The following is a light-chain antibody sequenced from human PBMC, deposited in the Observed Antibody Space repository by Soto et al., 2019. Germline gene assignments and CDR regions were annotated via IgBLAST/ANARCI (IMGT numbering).Light chain of an antibody. CDR3: AAWEDSLNGWV. J-gene: IGLJ3*02. CDR1: SSNIGGNA. CDR2: TND. V-gene: IGLV1-44*01. Sequence: QSVLTQPPSASGTPGQGVTISCSGSSSNIGGNAVNWYQQLPGTAPKLLIYTNDQRPSGVPDRFSGSKSGTSASLAISGLQSEAEADYYCAAWEDSLNGWVFGGGTKLTVL.